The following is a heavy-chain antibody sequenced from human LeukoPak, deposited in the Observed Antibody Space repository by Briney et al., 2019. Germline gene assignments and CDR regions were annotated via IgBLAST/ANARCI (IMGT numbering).Heavy chain of an antibody. CDR2: ISYDGSNK. V-gene: IGHV3-30*18. Sequence: GGSLRLSCAASGFTFSSYGMHWVRQAPGKGLEWVAVISYDGSNKYYADSVKGRFTISRDNSKNTLYLQMNSLRAEDTAVYYCAKATATGNFDYWGQGTLVTVSS. CDR3: AKATATGNFDY. D-gene: IGHD1-14*01. J-gene: IGHJ4*02. CDR1: GFTFSSYG.